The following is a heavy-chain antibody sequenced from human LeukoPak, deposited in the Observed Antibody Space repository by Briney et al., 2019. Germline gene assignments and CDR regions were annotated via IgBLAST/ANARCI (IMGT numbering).Heavy chain of an antibody. V-gene: IGHV3-30*18. J-gene: IGHJ4*02. D-gene: IGHD3-10*01. CDR2: ISYDGSNK. CDR3: AKDQTRYGSGSHSHFDY. CDR1: GLTFSSFA. Sequence: GGSLRLSYAASGLTFSSFAMRWVRQAPGKGLEWVAVISYDGSNKYYADSVKGRFTISRDNSKNTLYLQMNSLRAEDTAVYYCAKDQTRYGSGSHSHFDYWGQGTLVTVSS.